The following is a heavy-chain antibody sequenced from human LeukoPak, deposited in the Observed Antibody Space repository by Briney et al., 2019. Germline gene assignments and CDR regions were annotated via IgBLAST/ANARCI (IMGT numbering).Heavy chain of an antibody. D-gene: IGHD4-23*01. J-gene: IGHJ6*02. CDR3: ARGLSRWSTPTSSYYYRMDV. CDR2: IITIFNTI. V-gene: IGHV1-69*13. CDR1: GYTFTGYY. Sequence: SVKVSCKASGYTFTGYYMHWVRQAPGQGLEWMGGIITIFNTINYAQRFQGRVTLTADESTNTAYMELSSLRSEDTAVYYCARGLSRWSTPTSSYYYRMDVWGQGTTVAVSS.